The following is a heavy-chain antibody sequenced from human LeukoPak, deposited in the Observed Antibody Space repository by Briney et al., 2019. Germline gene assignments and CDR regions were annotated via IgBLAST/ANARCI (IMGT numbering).Heavy chain of an antibody. CDR3: ARARQQLVLDAFDS. J-gene: IGHJ3*02. CDR1: GFTFSSYA. V-gene: IGHV3-23*01. CDR2: ISGSGDST. Sequence: PGGSLRLSCAASGFTFSSYAMNWVRQAPGKGLEWISAISGSGDSTYYADSVKGRLTISRDNAKNSLYLQMISLRAEDAAVYYCARARQQLVLDAFDSWGQGTMVTVSS. D-gene: IGHD6-13*01.